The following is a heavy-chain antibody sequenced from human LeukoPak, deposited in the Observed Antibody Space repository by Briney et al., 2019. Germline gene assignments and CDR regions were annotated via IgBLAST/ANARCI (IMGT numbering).Heavy chain of an antibody. CDR3: ARGTAVAGT. J-gene: IGHJ5*02. CDR2: IYYSGST. CDR1: GGSISSYY. V-gene: IGHV4-59*01. D-gene: IGHD6-19*01. Sequence: PSETLSLTCTVSGGSISSYYRTWLRQPPGKGLEWIGNIYYSGSTNYNPSLKSRVTISVDTSKNQFSLELSSVTAADTAVYFCARGTAVAGTWGQGTLVTVSS.